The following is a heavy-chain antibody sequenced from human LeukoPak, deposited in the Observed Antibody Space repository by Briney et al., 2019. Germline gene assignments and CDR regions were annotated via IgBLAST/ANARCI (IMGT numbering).Heavy chain of an antibody. Sequence: GGSLRLSCAASGFTFSSYAMSWVRQAPGKRLEWVSAISGSGGSTYYADSVKGRFTISRDNSKNTLYLQMNSLRAEDTAVYYCAKGSIKYSSSWSLDYWGQGTLVTVSS. CDR3: AKGSIKYSSSWSLDY. V-gene: IGHV3-23*01. CDR2: ISGSGGST. CDR1: GFTFSSYA. J-gene: IGHJ4*02. D-gene: IGHD6-13*01.